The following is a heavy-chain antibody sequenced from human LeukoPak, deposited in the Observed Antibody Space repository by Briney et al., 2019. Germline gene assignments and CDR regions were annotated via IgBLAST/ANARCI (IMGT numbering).Heavy chain of an antibody. CDR2: ISYDGSNK. D-gene: IGHD3-22*01. Sequence: PGGSLRLSCAASGFTFSSYGMHWVRQAPGKGLEWVAVISYDGSNKYYADSVKGRFTISRDNSKNTLYLQMNSLRAEDTAVYYCAKEMYYYDSSGYYAFDYWGQGTLVTVSS. CDR1: GFTFSSYG. V-gene: IGHV3-30*18. J-gene: IGHJ4*02. CDR3: AKEMYYYDSSGYYAFDY.